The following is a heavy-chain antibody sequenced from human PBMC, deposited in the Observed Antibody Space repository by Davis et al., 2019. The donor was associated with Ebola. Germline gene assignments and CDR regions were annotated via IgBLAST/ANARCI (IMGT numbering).Heavy chain of an antibody. CDR3: ARGLYCSGGSCYSGLDY. D-gene: IGHD2-15*01. CDR1: GLTVSSNF. CDR2: IYSGGGT. J-gene: IGHJ4*02. Sequence: GESLKISCAASGLTVSSNFMTWVRQAPGKGLEWVSVIYSGGGTYYADSVKGRFTISRDNSKNTLYLQMNSLRAEDTAVYYCARGLYCSGGSCYSGLDYWGQGTLVTVSS. V-gene: IGHV3-53*05.